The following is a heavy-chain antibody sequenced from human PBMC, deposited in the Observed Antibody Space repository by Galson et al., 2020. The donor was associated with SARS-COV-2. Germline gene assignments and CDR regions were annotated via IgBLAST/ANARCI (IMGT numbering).Heavy chain of an antibody. CDR2: IYYTGSDT. CDR1: GGSIASYY. D-gene: IGHD4-17*01. J-gene: IGHJ3*02. Sequence: SETLSLTCTVSGGSIASYYGSWVRQPPGKGLEWIGYIYYTGSDTKYNPSLSSRVTMSMAASTNQFSLKLSSVTAADTAVYYCARPHYGDSNDAFDIWGQGTMVTVSS. CDR3: ARPHYGDSNDAFDI. V-gene: IGHV4-59*01.